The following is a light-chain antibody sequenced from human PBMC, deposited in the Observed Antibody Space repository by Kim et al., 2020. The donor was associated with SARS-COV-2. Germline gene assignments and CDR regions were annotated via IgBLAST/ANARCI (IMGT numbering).Light chain of an antibody. J-gene: IGLJ2*01. V-gene: IGLV2-23*01. CDR3: SSCARSGSVL. Sequence: QSALTQPASVSGSPGQSITISCTGTSSDVGSCTYVTWYQQRPGKAPKLIIYEGSKRPSGLSNRFSGSKSGNTASLTISALQAEDEADYYCSSCARSGSVLFGGGTQLTVL. CDR2: EGS. CDR1: SSDVGSCTY.